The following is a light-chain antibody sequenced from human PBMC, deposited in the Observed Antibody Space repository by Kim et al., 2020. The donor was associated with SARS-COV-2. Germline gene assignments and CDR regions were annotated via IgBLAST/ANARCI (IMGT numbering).Light chain of an antibody. CDR3: YSAADNNGV. Sequence: VSPGQTARITCSGDVLAKKYARWFQQKPGQAPVLVINKDSERPSGIPERFSGSSSGTTVTLTISGAQVEDEADYYCYSAADNNGVFGGGTQLTVL. CDR1: VLAKKY. J-gene: IGLJ3*02. CDR2: KDS. V-gene: IGLV3-27*01.